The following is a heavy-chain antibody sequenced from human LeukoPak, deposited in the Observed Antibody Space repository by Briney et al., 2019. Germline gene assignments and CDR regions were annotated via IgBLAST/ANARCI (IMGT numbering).Heavy chain of an antibody. CDR1: GFTFSSYA. J-gene: IGHJ4*02. Sequence: GKSLRLSCAASGFTFSSYAMHWVRQAPGKGLEWVAVISYDGSNKYYADSVKGRFTISRDNSKNTLYLQMNSLRAEDTAVYYCARDSLDGSGSYYNAFDYWGQGTLVTVSS. CDR2: ISYDGSNK. V-gene: IGHV3-30*04. CDR3: ARDSLDGSGSYYNAFDY. D-gene: IGHD3-10*01.